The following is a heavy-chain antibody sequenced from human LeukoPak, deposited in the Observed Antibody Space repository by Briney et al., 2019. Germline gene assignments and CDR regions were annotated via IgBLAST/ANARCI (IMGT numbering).Heavy chain of an antibody. CDR1: GGSISSYY. D-gene: IGHD3-10*01. Sequence: PSETLSLTCTVSGGSISSYYWSWFRQPPGKGLEWIGYIYTSGGTNYNPSLKSRVTISVDTSKNQFSLKLSSVTAADTAVYYCARRRGYFDYWGQGTLVTVSS. CDR2: IYTSGGT. J-gene: IGHJ4*02. CDR3: ARRRGYFDY. V-gene: IGHV4-4*09.